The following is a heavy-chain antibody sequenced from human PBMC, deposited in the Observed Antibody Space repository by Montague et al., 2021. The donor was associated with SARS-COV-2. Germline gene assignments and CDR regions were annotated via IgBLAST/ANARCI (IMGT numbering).Heavy chain of an antibody. CDR2: INHSGST. D-gene: IGHD2-21*02. Sequence: SETLSLTCAVYGGSFSGYYWSWIRQPPGKGLEWIGEINHSGSTNYNPSLKSRVTISVDTSKNQFSLKLSSVTAAATAVYYCARRSRAVTAIWALRTSLSSWFDPWGQGTLVTVSS. J-gene: IGHJ5*02. CDR1: GGSFSGYY. CDR3: ARRSRAVTAIWALRTSLSSWFDP. V-gene: IGHV4-34*01.